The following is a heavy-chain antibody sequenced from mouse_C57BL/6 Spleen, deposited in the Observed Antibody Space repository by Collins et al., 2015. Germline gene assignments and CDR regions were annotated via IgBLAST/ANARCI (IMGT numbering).Heavy chain of an antibody. CDR2: IYPGSGNT. CDR1: GYTFTDYY. J-gene: IGHJ2*01. V-gene: IGHV1-76*01. Sequence: QLKQSGAELVRPGASVKLSCKASGYTFTDYYINWVKQRPGQGLEWIARIYPGSGNTYYSEKFKGKVTLTAEKSSSTAYMQLSSLTSEDSAVYFCARRGSGYYFDYWGQGTTLTVSS. D-gene: IGHD1-3*01. CDR3: ARRGSGYYFDY.